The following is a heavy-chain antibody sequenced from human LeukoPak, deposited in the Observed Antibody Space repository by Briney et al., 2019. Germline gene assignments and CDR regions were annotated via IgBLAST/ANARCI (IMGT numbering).Heavy chain of an antibody. Sequence: GSSVKVSCKASGDTFSRSAISWVRQAPGQGLEWMGGIMPIFVTPKYAQKFKGRVTITADESTSTAYMELSSLRSEDTAFYYCARESGFGDNNWFDPWGQGTLVTVSS. CDR3: ARESGFGDNNWFDP. D-gene: IGHD3-10*01. J-gene: IGHJ5*02. CDR1: GDTFSRSA. V-gene: IGHV1-69*01. CDR2: IMPIFVTP.